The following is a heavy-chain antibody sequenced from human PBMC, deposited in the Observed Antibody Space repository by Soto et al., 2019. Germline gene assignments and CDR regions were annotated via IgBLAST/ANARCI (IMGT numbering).Heavy chain of an antibody. CDR1: GYSFTSYW. Sequence: PGDSLKISCKGSGYSFTSYWIGWVRQMPGKGLEWMGIIYPGDSDTRYSPPFQGQVTISADKSISTAYLQWSSLEASDTAMYYCATPDPHSGYDYFDYWGQGTLVTVSS. V-gene: IGHV5-51*01. CDR3: ATPDPHSGYDYFDY. D-gene: IGHD5-12*01. CDR2: IYPGDSDT. J-gene: IGHJ4*02.